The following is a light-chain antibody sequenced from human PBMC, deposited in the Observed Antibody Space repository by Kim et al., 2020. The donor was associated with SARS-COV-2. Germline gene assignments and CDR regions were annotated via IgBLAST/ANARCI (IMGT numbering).Light chain of an antibody. V-gene: IGKV1-33*01. CDR1: HDINNY. Sequence: DIQMTQSPSSLSPSVGDRVTITCQASHDINNYLNWYQQKPGEAPKLLIYDASNLGTGVPSRFSGTGSETNFTFTISSLQAADIATYYCQQYENLPPTFGQGTKVDTK. CDR2: DAS. J-gene: IGKJ1*01. CDR3: QQYENLPPT.